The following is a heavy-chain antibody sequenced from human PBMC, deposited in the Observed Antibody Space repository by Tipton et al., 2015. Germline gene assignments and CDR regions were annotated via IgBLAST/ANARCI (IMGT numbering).Heavy chain of an antibody. CDR2: ISYTETS. Sequence: TLSLTCTVSGGSVSSGSYYWSWIRQPPGKGLEWIGYISYTETSHYNPSLKSRVTISVDTSKNEFSLKLRSVTAADTAVYYCAREAYSSSGLIFDYWGRGTLVTVSS. D-gene: IGHD6-6*01. CDR1: GGSVSSGSYY. V-gene: IGHV4-61*01. J-gene: IGHJ4*02. CDR3: AREAYSSSGLIFDY.